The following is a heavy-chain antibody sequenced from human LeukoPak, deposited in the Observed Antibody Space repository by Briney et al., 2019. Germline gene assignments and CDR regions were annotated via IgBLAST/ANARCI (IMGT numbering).Heavy chain of an antibody. V-gene: IGHV4-39*07. D-gene: IGHD3-22*01. Sequence: PSETLSLTCTVSGGSISSSSYYWGWIRQPPGKGLEWIGSIYYSGSTYYNPSLKSRVTISVDTSKNQFSLKLSSVTAADTAVYYCARDPLGAYDSSGYYYGGLNWFDPWGQGTLVTVSS. CDR2: IYYSGST. J-gene: IGHJ5*02. CDR1: GGSISSSSYY. CDR3: ARDPLGAYDSSGYYYGGLNWFDP.